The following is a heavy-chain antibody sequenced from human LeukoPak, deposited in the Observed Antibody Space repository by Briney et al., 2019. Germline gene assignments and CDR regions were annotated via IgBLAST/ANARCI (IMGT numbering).Heavy chain of an antibody. CDR3: AKGRYYDHSGYPIDY. CDR2: INTDGSST. V-gene: IGHV3-74*01. CDR1: GFTFSSYW. Sequence: GGSLRLSCAASGFTFSSYWMHRVRQAPGKGLVWVSRINTDGSSTSYADSVKGRFTISRDNSKNILYLQMNSLRAEDTAVYYCAKGRYYDHSGYPIDYWGQGTLVTVSS. J-gene: IGHJ4*02. D-gene: IGHD3-22*01.